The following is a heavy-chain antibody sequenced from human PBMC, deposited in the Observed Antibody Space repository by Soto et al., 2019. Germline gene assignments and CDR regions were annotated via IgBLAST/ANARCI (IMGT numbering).Heavy chain of an antibody. V-gene: IGHV3-11*01. J-gene: IGHJ6*02. Sequence: GGSLRLSCAASGFTFSDYYMSWIRQAPGKGLEWVSYISSSGSTIYYADSVKGRFTISRDNAKNSLYLQMNSLRAEDTAVYYCARDLLQAYYYYCMDVWGQGTTVTVSS. CDR1: GFTFSDYY. CDR2: ISSSGSTI. CDR3: ARDLLQAYYYYCMDV.